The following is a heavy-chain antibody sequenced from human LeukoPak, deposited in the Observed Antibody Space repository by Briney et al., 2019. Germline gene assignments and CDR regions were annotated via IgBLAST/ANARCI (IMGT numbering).Heavy chain of an antibody. CDR2: IYYSGST. CDR1: GYSISTGYY. V-gene: IGHV4-38-2*02. J-gene: IGHJ4*02. Sequence: SETLSLTCTVSGYSISTGYYWGWIRQPPGKGLEWIGSIYYSGSTYYNPSLKSRVTISVDTSKNQFSLKLSSVTAADTAVYYCARVVITTNHFDYWGQGTLVTVSS. D-gene: IGHD3-22*01. CDR3: ARVVITTNHFDY.